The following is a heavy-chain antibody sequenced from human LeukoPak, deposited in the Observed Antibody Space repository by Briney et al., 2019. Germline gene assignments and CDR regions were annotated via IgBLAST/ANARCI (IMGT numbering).Heavy chain of an antibody. CDR2: VSGSGGST. V-gene: IGHV3-23*01. CDR3: AKDRASGWYSNWFDP. J-gene: IGHJ5*02. D-gene: IGHD6-19*01. Sequence: PGGSLRLSCAASGFTFSSYAMSWVRQAPGKGLEWVSAVSGSGGSTYYADSMKGRFTIPRDNSKNTLSLHMNSLRAEDTAVYYCAKDRASGWYSNWFDPWGQGTLVTVSS. CDR1: GFTFSSYA.